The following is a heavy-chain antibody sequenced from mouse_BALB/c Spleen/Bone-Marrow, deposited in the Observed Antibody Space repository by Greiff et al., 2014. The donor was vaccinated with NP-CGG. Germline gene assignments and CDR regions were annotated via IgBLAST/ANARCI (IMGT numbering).Heavy chain of an antibody. CDR2: IDPANGNT. Sequence: EVQLQQSGAELVKPGASVKLSCIASGFNIKDTYMYWVKQRPEQGLEWIGRIDPANGNTKYDPKFQGKATITADTSSNTAYLQLSSLTSEDTAVYYCAIYYYGSSGFAYWGQGTLVTVSA. CDR1: GFNIKDTY. D-gene: IGHD1-1*01. J-gene: IGHJ3*01. V-gene: IGHV14-3*02. CDR3: AIYYYGSSGFAY.